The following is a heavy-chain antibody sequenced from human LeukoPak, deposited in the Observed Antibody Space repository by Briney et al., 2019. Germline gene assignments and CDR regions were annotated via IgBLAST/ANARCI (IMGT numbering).Heavy chain of an antibody. J-gene: IGHJ4*02. CDR2: ISNDVSKK. V-gene: IGHV3-30*04. CDR1: GFTFSTYP. D-gene: IGHD6-19*01. CDR3: ATDPPGSGWYFDY. Sequence: GALRLSCAGSGFTFSTYPMHWVRQAPGKGLEWVAVISNDVSKKYYADSVKGRFTISRDNSKNTLYLQMNSLRAEDTAVYYCATDPPGSGWYFDYWGQGTLVTVSS.